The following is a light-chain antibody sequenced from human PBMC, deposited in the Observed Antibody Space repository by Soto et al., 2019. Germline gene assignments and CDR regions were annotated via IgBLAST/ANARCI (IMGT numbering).Light chain of an antibody. CDR2: EGS. J-gene: IGLJ3*02. V-gene: IGLV2-23*01. CDR3: CSYVDTSTLV. Sequence: QSALTQPASVSGSPGQSITISCTGTSSDVGSYNLVSWYQQRPGKAPKLIIYEGSKRPSGVSNRFSGSKSGNTASLTISGLQAEDEADYYCCSYVDTSTLVFGGGTKLTVL. CDR1: SSDVGSYNL.